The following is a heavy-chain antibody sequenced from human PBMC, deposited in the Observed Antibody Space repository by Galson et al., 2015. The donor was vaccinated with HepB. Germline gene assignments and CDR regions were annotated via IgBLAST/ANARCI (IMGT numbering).Heavy chain of an antibody. CDR1: GGSISSYS. CDR3: ARQFNNAICYN. D-gene: IGHD2-8*01. J-gene: IGHJ4*02. Sequence: LSLTCTVSGGSISSYSWGWIRQPPGKGLEWIGCITYSGSTNYNPSLKSRVTISADTSKNQFSLKLNSVTAADTAVYYCARQFNNAICYNWGQGTLVTVSS. V-gene: IGHV4-59*08. CDR2: ITYSGST.